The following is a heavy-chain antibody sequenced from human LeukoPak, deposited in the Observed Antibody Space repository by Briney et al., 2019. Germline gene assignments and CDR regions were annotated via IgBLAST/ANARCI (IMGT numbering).Heavy chain of an antibody. CDR2: INSDGSST. V-gene: IGHV3-74*01. Sequence: GGSLRLSCAASGFTFNSYWMHWVRHAPGKGLVWVSRINSDGSSTNYADSVKGRFTISRDNAKNTVYLQMNSLRVEDTAVYYCARVYETNGYLYWGQGSLVTVSS. J-gene: IGHJ4*02. CDR3: ARVYETNGYLY. CDR1: GFTFNSYW. D-gene: IGHD3-22*01.